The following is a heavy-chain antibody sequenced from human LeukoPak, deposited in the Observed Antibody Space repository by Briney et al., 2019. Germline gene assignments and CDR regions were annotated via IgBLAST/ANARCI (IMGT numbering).Heavy chain of an antibody. V-gene: IGHV4-59*08. D-gene: IGHD3-22*01. J-gene: IGHJ3*02. CDR1: GGSISSYY. Sequence: SETLSHTCTDSGGSISSYYWSWIRQPPGKGLEWIGYIYYSGSTNYNPSLKSRVTISVDTSKNQFSLKLSSVTAADTAVYYCARGGYYYDSSGYYYRAFDTWGQGTMVSVSS. CDR2: IYYSGST. CDR3: ARGGYYYDSSGYYYRAFDT.